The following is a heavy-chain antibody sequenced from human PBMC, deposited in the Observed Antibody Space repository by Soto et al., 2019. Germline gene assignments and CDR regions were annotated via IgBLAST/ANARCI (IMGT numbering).Heavy chain of an antibody. D-gene: IGHD6-6*01. CDR2: TYYRSKWYN. CDR1: GDSVSSNSAA. J-gene: IGHJ4*02. V-gene: IGHV6-1*01. CDR3: ARASWYFDY. Sequence: SQTLSLTCAISGDSVSSNSAAWNWIRQSPSRGLEWLGRTYYRSKWYNEYAVSVKSRIIVKPDTSKNQFSLQLSSVNPEDTAVYYCARASWYFDYWGQGTLVTVSS.